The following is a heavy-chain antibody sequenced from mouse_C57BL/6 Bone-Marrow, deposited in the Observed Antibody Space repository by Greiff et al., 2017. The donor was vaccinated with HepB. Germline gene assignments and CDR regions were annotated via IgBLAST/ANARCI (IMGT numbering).Heavy chain of an antibody. CDR1: GYTFTSYW. J-gene: IGHJ2*01. CDR2: IYPSDSET. CDR3: ARRDGYYGDY. Sequence: VQLQQSGAELVRPGSSVKLSCKASGYTFTSYWMDWVKQRPGQGLEWIGNIYPSDSETHYNQKFKDKATLTVDKSSSTAYMQLSSLTSEDSAVYYCARRDGYYGDYWGQGTTLTVSS. D-gene: IGHD2-3*01. V-gene: IGHV1-61*01.